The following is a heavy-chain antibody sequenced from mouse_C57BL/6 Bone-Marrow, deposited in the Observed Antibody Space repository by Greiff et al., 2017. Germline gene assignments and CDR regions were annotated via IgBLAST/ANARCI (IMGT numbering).Heavy chain of an antibody. J-gene: IGHJ4*01. D-gene: IGHD1-1*01. CDR1: GFSLTSYG. Sequence: QVQLKESGPGLVAPSQSLSITCTVSGFSLTSYGVHWVRQPPGKGLEWLVVIWSDGSTTYNSALKSRLSISKDNSKSQVFLKMNSLQTDDTAMYYCARQGAYYYGSSGYYYAMDYWGQGTSVTVSS. CDR2: IWSDGST. V-gene: IGHV2-6-1*01. CDR3: ARQGAYYYGSSGYYYAMDY.